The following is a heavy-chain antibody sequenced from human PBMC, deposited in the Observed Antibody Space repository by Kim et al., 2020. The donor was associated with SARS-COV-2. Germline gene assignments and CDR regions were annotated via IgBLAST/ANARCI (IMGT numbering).Heavy chain of an antibody. D-gene: IGHD3-10*01. V-gene: IGHV4-39*01. CDR3: ARKTYYYGSGGPWFDP. Sequence: LKSVVTVSVDTSKNQFSLTLSSVTAADTAVYYCARKTYYYGSGGPWFDPWGQGTLVTVSS. J-gene: IGHJ5*02.